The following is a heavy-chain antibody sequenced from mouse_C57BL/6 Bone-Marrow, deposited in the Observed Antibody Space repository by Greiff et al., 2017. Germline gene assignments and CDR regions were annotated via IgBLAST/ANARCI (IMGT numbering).Heavy chain of an antibody. J-gene: IGHJ2*01. CDR1: GYTFTSYW. V-gene: IGHV1-7*01. Sequence: VQLQQSGAELVKPGASVKLSCKASGYTFTSYWMPWVKQRPGQGLEWIGYINPSSGYTKYNQKFKDKATLTADKSSSTAYMQLSSLTSEDSAVYYRARSVYYSNYVLYDYGGQGTTLTVSS. CDR2: INPSSGYT. CDR3: ARSVYYSNYVLYDY. D-gene: IGHD2-5*01.